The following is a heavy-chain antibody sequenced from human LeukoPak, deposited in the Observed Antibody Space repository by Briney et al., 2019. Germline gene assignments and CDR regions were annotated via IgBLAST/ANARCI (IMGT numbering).Heavy chain of an antibody. V-gene: IGHV3-30*02. CDR2: IRYDGSNK. J-gene: IGHJ4*02. D-gene: IGHD6-25*01. CDR1: GFTFSNTW. CDR3: ARDKQRGDY. Sequence: GGSLRLSCAASGFTFSNTWMSWVRQAPGKGLEWVAFIRYDGSNKYYADSVKGRFTISRDNAKNSLYLQMNSLRAEDTAVYYCARDKQRGDYWGQGTLVTVSS.